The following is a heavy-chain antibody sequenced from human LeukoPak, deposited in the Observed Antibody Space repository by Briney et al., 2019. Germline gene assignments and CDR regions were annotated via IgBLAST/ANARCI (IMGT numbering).Heavy chain of an antibody. CDR3: ARSYNPGLYYLDH. J-gene: IGHJ4*02. CDR2: IWYDGDDK. Sequence: GRSLRLSCAASGFIFRNYGMHWVRQAPGKGLEWVAVIWYDGDDKHYADSVKGRFSISRDNSKKTLFLQMDSLRAEDMAVYYCARSYNPGLYYLDHWGQGTLVTVSS. D-gene: IGHD1-14*01. CDR1: GFIFRNYG. V-gene: IGHV3-33*01.